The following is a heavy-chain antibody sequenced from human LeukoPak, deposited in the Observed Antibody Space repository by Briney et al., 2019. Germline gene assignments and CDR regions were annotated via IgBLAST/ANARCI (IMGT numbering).Heavy chain of an antibody. CDR3: ARENIAVTGRVFDY. CDR1: GASITSYH. CDR2: MFYSGNT. J-gene: IGHJ4*02. Sequence: LETLSLTCTVSGASITSYHWSWIRQPAGKGLEWIGRMFYSGNTDYNPSLKSRLTMSIDTSKNQFSLKLSSVTAADTAVYFCARENIAVTGRVFDYWGQGTLVTVSS. D-gene: IGHD6-19*01. V-gene: IGHV4-4*07.